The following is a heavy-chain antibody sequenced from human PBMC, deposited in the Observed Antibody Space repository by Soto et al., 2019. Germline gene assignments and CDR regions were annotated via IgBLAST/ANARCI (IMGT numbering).Heavy chain of an antibody. D-gene: IGHD6-13*01. CDR3: AKDRAAAGSEFDY. V-gene: IGHV3-23*01. Sequence: GGSPRLSGAASEFTFSTYAMSWVRQAPGKGLEWVSAISGSGGSTYYADSVKGRFTISRDNSKNTLYLQMNSLRAEDTAVYYCAKDRAAAGSEFDYWGQGTLVTVSS. J-gene: IGHJ4*02. CDR1: EFTFSTYA. CDR2: ISGSGGST.